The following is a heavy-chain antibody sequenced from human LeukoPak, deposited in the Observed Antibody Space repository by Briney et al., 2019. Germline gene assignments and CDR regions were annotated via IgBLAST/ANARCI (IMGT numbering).Heavy chain of an antibody. CDR2: INHSGST. D-gene: IGHD2-2*01. CDR3: ARALKRGIVVVPAASGGDVFDY. CDR1: GGSFSGYY. V-gene: IGHV4-34*01. Sequence: SETLSLTCAVYGGSFSGYYWSWIRQPPGKGLEWIGEINHSGSTNYNPSLKSRVTISVDTSKNQFSLKQSSVTAACTAVYYCARALKRGIVVVPAASGGDVFDYWGQGTLVTVSS. J-gene: IGHJ4*02.